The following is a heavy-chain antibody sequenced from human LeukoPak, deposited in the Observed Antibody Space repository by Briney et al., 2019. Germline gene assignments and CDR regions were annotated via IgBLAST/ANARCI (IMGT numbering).Heavy chain of an antibody. CDR3: ATSRESAIFDY. D-gene: IGHD2-21*02. CDR2: INPDSITT. CDR1: GYTFTYYY. V-gene: IGHV1-2*02. Sequence: ASVKVSCKASGYTFTYYYFHWVRQAPGQGLEWMGWINPDSITTNYAQKFQGRVTLTRDTSISTAYMELSSLTSDDTAVYYCATSRESAIFDYWGQGTLVTVSS. J-gene: IGHJ4*02.